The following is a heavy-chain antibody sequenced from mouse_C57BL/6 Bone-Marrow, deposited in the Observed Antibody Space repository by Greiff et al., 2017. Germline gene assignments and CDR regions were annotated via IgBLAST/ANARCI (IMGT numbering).Heavy chain of an antibody. CDR3: ARKGHTVVTTTYFDY. D-gene: IGHD2-5*01. J-gene: IGHJ2*01. V-gene: IGHV1-85*01. CDR2: IYPRDGST. Sequence: QVQLQQSGPELVKPGASVKLSCKASGYTFTSYAITWVQQRPGQGLEWIGWIYPRDGSTKYTEKFKGKATLPLDTSSSTAYMELHSLTSEDSAVYFGARKGHTVVTTTYFDYWGQGTTLTVSS. CDR1: GYTFTSYA.